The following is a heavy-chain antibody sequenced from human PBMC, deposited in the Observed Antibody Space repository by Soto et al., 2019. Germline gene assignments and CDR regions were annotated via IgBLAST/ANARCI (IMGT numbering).Heavy chain of an antibody. V-gene: IGHV4-59*13. CDR1: TASFTDYY. J-gene: IGHJ3*02. CDR2: IYHTGNT. CDR3: ARDVGIHDAFDI. D-gene: IGHD5-18*01. Sequence: QVRLHESGPGLVKPSETLSLTCTVSTASFTDYYWSCIRQPPGKGLEWIGSIYHTGNTNYNPSLESRVSISVDTSKIQFSLSLSSVTAADTAVYYCARDVGIHDAFDIWGQGTLVTVSS.